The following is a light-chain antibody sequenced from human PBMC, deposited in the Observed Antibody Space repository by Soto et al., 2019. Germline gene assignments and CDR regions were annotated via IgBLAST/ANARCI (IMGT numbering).Light chain of an antibody. CDR3: QQYGSSPPS. Sequence: EIVLTQSPGTLSLSPGGRATLSCRASQSVSSNYLAWYQRNPGQAHRLLIYGASSRAIDSPNGFSGSASGTDFTLTITRLAAEDCAVCYCQQYGSSPPSFGQGTKVEI. CDR2: GAS. V-gene: IGKV3-20*01. J-gene: IGKJ1*01. CDR1: QSVSSNY.